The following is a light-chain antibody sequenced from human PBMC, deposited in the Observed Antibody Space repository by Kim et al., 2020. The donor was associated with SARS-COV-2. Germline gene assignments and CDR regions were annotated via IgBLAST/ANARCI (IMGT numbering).Light chain of an antibody. CDR3: MQALQTPWT. Sequence: DIVMTQSPLSLPVTXGEPASISCRSSQSLLYSNGYNYLDWYLQKPGQSPQLLIYLGSNRASGVPDRFSGSGSGTDFTLKISRVEAENIGVYYCMQALQTPWTFGQGSKVGIK. CDR1: QSLLYSNGYNY. J-gene: IGKJ1*01. CDR2: LGS. V-gene: IGKV2-28*01.